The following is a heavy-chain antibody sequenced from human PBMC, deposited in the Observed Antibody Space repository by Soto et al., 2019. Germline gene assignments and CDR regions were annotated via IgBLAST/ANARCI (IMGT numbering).Heavy chain of an antibody. CDR2: ISWDGGST. V-gene: IGHV3-43*01. D-gene: IGHD6-13*01. CDR1: GFTFDDYT. Sequence: GGSLRLSCAASGFTFDDYTMHWVRQAPGKGLEWVSLISWDGGSTYYADSLKGRFTISRDNSKNSLFRPMNSLRTEDTALYYCAKDLYSSSWYPNFDYWGQGTLVTISS. J-gene: IGHJ4*02. CDR3: AKDLYSSSWYPNFDY.